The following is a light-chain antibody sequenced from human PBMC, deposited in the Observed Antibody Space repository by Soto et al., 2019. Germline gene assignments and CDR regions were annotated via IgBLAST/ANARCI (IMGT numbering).Light chain of an antibody. J-gene: IGKJ2*01. Sequence: DIQMTQSPSSLSASVGDRVTITCQASQDIGNRLNWYQQKPGKAPKLLIYDASNLETGVPSRFSGGGFGTDFTFTISSLQTEDLSTYYCQQYDNLPSYTFGQGTQLEIK. CDR2: DAS. CDR3: QQYDNLPSYT. V-gene: IGKV1-33*01. CDR1: QDIGNR.